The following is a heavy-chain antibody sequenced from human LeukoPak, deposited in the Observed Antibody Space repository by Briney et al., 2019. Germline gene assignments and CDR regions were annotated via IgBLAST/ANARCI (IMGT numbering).Heavy chain of an antibody. J-gene: IGHJ4*02. Sequence: LTGASLRLSCAASGFTFSTYWMTWVRQAPGRGLEWVANLKQDGSGKYYVDSVKGRFTISRGNAKNSVFLQMSSLRAEDTAVYYCARVVMATGPRQYFDYWGQGALVTVSS. D-gene: IGHD1-1*01. CDR3: ARVVMATGPRQYFDY. CDR2: LKQDGSGK. V-gene: IGHV3-7*01. CDR1: GFTFSTYW.